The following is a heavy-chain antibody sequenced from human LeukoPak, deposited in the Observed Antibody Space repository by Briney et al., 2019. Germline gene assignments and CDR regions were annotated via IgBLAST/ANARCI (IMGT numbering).Heavy chain of an antibody. D-gene: IGHD2-15*01. CDR2: INHSGST. Sequence: SETLSLTCAVYVGSFSGYYWSGIRQPPGKGVECRGEINHSGSTNYNPSLKSRVTISVDTSKNQFSLKLSSVTAADTAVYYCARANPRKYCSGGSCSKVYYYYYGMDVWGQGTTVTVSS. CDR1: VGSFSGYY. CDR3: ARANPRKYCSGGSCSKVYYYYYGMDV. J-gene: IGHJ6*02. V-gene: IGHV4-34*01.